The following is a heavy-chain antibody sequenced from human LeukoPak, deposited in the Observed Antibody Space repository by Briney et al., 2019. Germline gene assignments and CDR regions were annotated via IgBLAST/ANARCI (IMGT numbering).Heavy chain of an antibody. J-gene: IGHJ4*02. D-gene: IGHD5-18*01. Sequence: ASVKVSCKASGYTFTSYAMHWVRQAPGQRLEWMGWINAGNGNTKYSQKFQGRVTITRDASASTAYMELSSLRSEDTAVYYCASGIQLWSPPDYWGQGTLVTVSS. CDR3: ASGIQLWSPPDY. CDR2: INAGNGNT. V-gene: IGHV1-3*01. CDR1: GYTFTSYA.